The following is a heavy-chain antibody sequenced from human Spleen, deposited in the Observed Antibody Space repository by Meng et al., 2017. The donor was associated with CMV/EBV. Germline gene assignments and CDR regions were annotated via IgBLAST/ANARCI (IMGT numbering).Heavy chain of an antibody. J-gene: IGHJ6*02. D-gene: IGHD3-3*01. CDR1: GFTFSSYT. V-gene: IGHV3-21*01. Sequence: GESLKISCEASGFTFSSYTMNWVRQAPGKGLEWVSSISRTSNYRDYADSVKGRFTISRDGSKNSLYLQMNSLRAEDTAVYYCARDLHDFWSGYGMDVWGQGTTVTVSS. CDR3: ARDLHDFWSGYGMDV. CDR2: ISRTSNYR.